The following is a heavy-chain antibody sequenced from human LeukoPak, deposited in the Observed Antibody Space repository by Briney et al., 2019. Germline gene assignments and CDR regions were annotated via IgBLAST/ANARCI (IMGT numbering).Heavy chain of an antibody. CDR3: AKGGTMVRGGHDY. J-gene: IGHJ4*02. Sequence: GGSLRLSXAASGFTFSSYAMSWVRQAPGKGLEWVSAISGSGGSTYYADSVKGRFTISRDNSKNTLYLQMNSLRAEDTAVYYCAKGGTMVRGGHDYWGQGTLVTVSS. CDR1: GFTFSSYA. CDR2: ISGSGGST. V-gene: IGHV3-23*01. D-gene: IGHD3-10*01.